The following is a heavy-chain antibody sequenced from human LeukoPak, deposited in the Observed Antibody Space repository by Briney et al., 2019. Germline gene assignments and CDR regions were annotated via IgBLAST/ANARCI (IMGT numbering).Heavy chain of an antibody. CDR1: GGSVSSGGYS. CDR3: ARYGGSGAYFFDY. V-gene: IGHV4-30-2*01. CDR2: IYDSGST. Sequence: SETLSLTCAVSGGSVSSGGYSWSWIRQPPGKGLEWIGYIYDSGSTYYNPSLKSRVTISLDRSKNQFSLKLTSVTAADTAVYYCARYGGSGAYFFDYWGQGTLVTVSS. J-gene: IGHJ4*02. D-gene: IGHD3-10*01.